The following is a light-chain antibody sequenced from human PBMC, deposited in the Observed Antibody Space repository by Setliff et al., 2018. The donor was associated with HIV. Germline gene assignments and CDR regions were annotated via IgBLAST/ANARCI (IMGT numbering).Light chain of an antibody. CDR2: NNY. Sequence: QSALGQPPSASGTPGQRVTISCSGSSSNIGVNVVNWYQHLPGTSPKLLIYNNYQRPSGVPDRFSGSKSGSSGSLAISGLQSEDEADYYCAVWDNGLKGYVFGTGTRSPS. CDR3: AVWDNGLKGYV. V-gene: IGLV1-44*01. CDR1: SSNIGVNV. J-gene: IGLJ1*01.